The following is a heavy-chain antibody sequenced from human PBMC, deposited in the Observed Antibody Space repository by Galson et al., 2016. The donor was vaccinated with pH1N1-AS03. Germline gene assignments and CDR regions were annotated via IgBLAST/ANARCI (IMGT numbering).Heavy chain of an antibody. CDR2: ISASGGST. J-gene: IGHJ6*02. CDR3: AKGMTKVTPIYGMDV. CDR1: GFGFSSYA. D-gene: IGHD4-17*01. Sequence: SLRLSCAASGFGFSSYAMSWVRQAPGKGLEWISGISASGGSTNHVESVKGRFTISRDNSRNILDLQMNSLRADDTAIYYCAKGMTKVTPIYGMDVWGQGTTVSVSS. V-gene: IGHV3-23*01.